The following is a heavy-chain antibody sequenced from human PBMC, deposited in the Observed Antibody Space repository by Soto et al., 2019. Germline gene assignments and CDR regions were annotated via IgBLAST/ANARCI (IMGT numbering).Heavy chain of an antibody. Sequence: QVQLVESGGGVVQPGRSLRLSCAASGFTFSSYAMHWVRQAPGKGLEWVAVISYDGSNKYYADSVKGRFTISRDNSKNTLYLQMNSLRAENTSVYYCARATMIVIYYYVMEVWVQGTTVTVSS. V-gene: IGHV3-30-3*01. CDR1: GFTFSSYA. J-gene: IGHJ6*02. D-gene: IGHD3-22*01. CDR2: ISYDGSNK. CDR3: ARATMIVIYYYVMEV.